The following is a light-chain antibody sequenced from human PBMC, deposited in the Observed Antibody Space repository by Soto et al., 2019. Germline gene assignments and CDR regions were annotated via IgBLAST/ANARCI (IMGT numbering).Light chain of an antibody. CDR3: QQHDNWPPKT. J-gene: IGKJ4*01. V-gene: IGKV3-20*01. CDR1: QSLSSDS. CDR2: GAS. Sequence: ENVLTQFPGTLSLSPGDRATLSCRASQSLSSDSLAWYQQKPGQAPRLLIYGASSRANGIPDRFSGSGSGTDFTPTISRLEPEDFAAYYCQQHDNWPPKTFGGGTKVEVK.